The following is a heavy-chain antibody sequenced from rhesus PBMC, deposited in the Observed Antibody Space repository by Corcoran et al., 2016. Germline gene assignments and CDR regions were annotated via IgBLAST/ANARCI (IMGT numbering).Heavy chain of an antibody. V-gene: IGHV2-174*01. CDR2: IYWDDDK. J-gene: IGHJ4*01. CDR3: TRRPTWGFEFDF. D-gene: IGHD7-45*01. CDR1: GFSLTTSGMG. Sequence: QVTLKESGPALVKPTQTLTLTCTFSGFSLTTSGMGVGWVRPLPGKGLVGLAFIYWDDDKGYNTSLTSTLTISKYTSKNQVFLTMTNMDPVDTATYYCTRRPTWGFEFDFWGQRVLVTVSS.